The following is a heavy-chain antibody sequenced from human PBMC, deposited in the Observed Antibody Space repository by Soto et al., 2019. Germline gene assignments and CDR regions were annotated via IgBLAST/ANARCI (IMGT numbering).Heavy chain of an antibody. CDR3: ARDKITGLFDY. CDR2: IYKGGST. Sequence: SETLSLTCRVSGGSISNDYWTWIRQPPGKGLEWIGYIYKGGSTNYNPSLKSRVTISVDTSKNQFSLKLTSVTAADTAVYYCARDKITGLFDYWGQGTLVTVSS. D-gene: IGHD2-8*02. J-gene: IGHJ4*02. CDR1: GGSISNDY. V-gene: IGHV4-59*12.